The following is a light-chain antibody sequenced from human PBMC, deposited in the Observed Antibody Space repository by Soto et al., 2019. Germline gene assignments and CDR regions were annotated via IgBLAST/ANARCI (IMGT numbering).Light chain of an antibody. J-gene: IGKJ5*01. CDR3: QQYNNWTT. CDR2: GAS. Sequence: EIGIKKSPATLSVSKGERATLSCRASQSVSSNLAWYQGKPGQARRLLIYGASTRAARIPARFSGSGSGTEFPLTSSRLQSEDFAVYYCQQYNNWTTFGQGTLLEIK. CDR1: QSVSSN. V-gene: IGKV3-15*01.